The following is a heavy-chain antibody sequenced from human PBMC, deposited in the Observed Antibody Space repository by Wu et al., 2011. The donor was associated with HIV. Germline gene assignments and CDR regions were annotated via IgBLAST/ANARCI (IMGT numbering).Heavy chain of an antibody. V-gene: IGHV5-51*01. CDR1: GYSFTNYW. D-gene: IGHD3-22*01. CDR2: IYAGDSET. J-gene: IGHJ4*02. Sequence: VQLVQSGAEVKKPGESLKISCKGSGYSFTNYWIGWVRQMPGKGLEWMGIIYAGDSETRYSPSFQGQVTMSADKSINTAYLQWSSLKASDTAIYYCARLKNYIESSDFXAIGPHFDSWGQGTLVTVSS. CDR3: ARLKNYIESSDFXAIGPHFDS.